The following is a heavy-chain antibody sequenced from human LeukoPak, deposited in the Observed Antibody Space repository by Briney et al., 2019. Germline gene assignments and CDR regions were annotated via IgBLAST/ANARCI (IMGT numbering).Heavy chain of an antibody. J-gene: IGHJ4*02. CDR2: IKHDGSDH. CDR3: VRHPGSYNVLTGYSYYFDY. Sequence: GGSLRLSCVGSGFTFGSYWMSWVRRAPGKGLEWVANIKHDGSDHYYADSVAGRFTISRDNAKNSLYLEMSSLRAEDAAVYFCVRHPGSYNVLTGYSYYFDYWGQGTLVTVSS. D-gene: IGHD3-9*01. V-gene: IGHV3-7*01. CDR1: GFTFGSYW.